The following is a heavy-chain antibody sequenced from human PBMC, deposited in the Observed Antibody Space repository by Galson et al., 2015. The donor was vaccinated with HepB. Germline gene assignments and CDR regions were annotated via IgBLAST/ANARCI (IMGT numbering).Heavy chain of an antibody. CDR1: GFSLSISGVA. J-gene: IGHJ5*02. CDR2: IYWDDDK. Sequence: PALVKPTQTLTLTCTFSGFSLSISGVAVGWIRQPPGRALEWLALIYWDDDKRYSPSLNNRLTIIKDTSRNQVVLTVINVDPVDTATYYCAHQHFYGPTGGNYFDAWGQGTLVTVSS. CDR3: AHQHFYGPTGGNYFDA. D-gene: IGHD3-10*01. V-gene: IGHV2-5*02.